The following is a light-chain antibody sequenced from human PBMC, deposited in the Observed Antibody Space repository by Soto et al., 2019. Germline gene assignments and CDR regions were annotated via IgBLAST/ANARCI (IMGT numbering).Light chain of an antibody. CDR3: QTWGTGVV. Sequence: QPVLTQSPSASASLGASVKFTCTLSSGHTNYAIAWHQQQPEKGPRYLMKVNSDGSHNKGDGIPDRFSGSSSGAERYLTISSLQSEDEADYYCQTWGTGVVFGGGTQLTVL. V-gene: IGLV4-69*01. J-gene: IGLJ2*01. CDR1: SGHTNYA. CDR2: VNSDGSH.